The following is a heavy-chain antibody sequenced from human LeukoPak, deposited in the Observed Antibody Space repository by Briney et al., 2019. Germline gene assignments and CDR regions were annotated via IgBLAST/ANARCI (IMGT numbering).Heavy chain of an antibody. D-gene: IGHD2-2*01. CDR2: IYYSGST. Sequence: SETLSLTCTVSGGSISSSSYYWGWIRQPPGKGLEWIGSIYYSGSTYYNPSLKSRVTISVDTSKNQFSLKLSSVTAADTAVYYCARHIAYQLSLTGGVIDYWGQGTLVTVSS. CDR3: ARHIAYQLSLTGGVIDY. J-gene: IGHJ4*02. CDR1: GGSISSSSYY. V-gene: IGHV4-39*01.